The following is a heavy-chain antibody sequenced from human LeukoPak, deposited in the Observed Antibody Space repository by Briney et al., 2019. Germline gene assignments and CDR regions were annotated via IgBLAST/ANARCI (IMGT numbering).Heavy chain of an antibody. CDR2: INPNSGGT. D-gene: IGHD6-6*01. CDR1: GYTFTGYY. V-gene: IGHV1-2*02. Sequence: ASVKVSCKASGYTFTGYYMHWVRQAPGQGLEWMGWINPNSGGTNYAQKLQGRVTMTTDTSTSTAYMELRSLRSDDTAVYYCARGTAHVSVRGSSVSAPRAYFDYWGQGTLVTVSS. CDR3: ARGTAHVSVRGSSVSAPRAYFDY. J-gene: IGHJ4*02.